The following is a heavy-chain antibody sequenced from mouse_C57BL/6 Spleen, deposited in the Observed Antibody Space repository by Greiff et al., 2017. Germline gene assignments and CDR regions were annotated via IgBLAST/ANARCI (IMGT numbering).Heavy chain of an antibody. J-gene: IGHJ1*03. CDR2: IYPGDGDT. D-gene: IGHD1-1*01. CDR1: GYAFSSYW. Sequence: VQLQQSGAELVKPGASVKISCKASGYAFSSYWMNWVKQRPGKGLEWIGQIYPGDGDTNYNGKFKGKATLTADKSSSTAYMQLSSLTSEDSAVYFCARGGYYYGSSYGYFDVWGTATTVTVSS. V-gene: IGHV1-80*01. CDR3: ARGGYYYGSSYGYFDV.